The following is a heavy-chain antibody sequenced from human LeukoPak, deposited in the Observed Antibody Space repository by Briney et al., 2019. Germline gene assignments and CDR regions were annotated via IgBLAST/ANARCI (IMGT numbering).Heavy chain of an antibody. D-gene: IGHD3-3*01. CDR1: RSPISGYY. CDR3: ARDRVIFGVPDAFDI. J-gene: IGHJ3*02. CDR2: IYYSGST. Sequence: SETLSLTCDVSRSPISGYYWSWIRQPPGKGLEWIGYIYYSGSTYYNPSLKSRVTISVDTSKNQFSLKLSSVTAADTAVYYCARDRVIFGVPDAFDIWGQGTMVTVSS. V-gene: IGHV4-30-4*08.